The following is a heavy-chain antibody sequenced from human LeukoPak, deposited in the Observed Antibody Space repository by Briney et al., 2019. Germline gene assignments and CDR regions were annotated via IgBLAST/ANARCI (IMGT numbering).Heavy chain of an antibody. CDR3: ARGSGYSYGGGFGY. D-gene: IGHD5-18*01. CDR1: GFSFSSYW. Sequence: GGSLRLSCAASGFSFSSYWMSWVRQAPGKGLEWVANIKQDGSEKYYVDSVKGRFTISRDNSKNTLYLQMNSLRAEDTAVYYCARGSGYSYGGGFGYWGQGTLVTVSS. J-gene: IGHJ4*02. CDR2: IKQDGSEK. V-gene: IGHV3-7*01.